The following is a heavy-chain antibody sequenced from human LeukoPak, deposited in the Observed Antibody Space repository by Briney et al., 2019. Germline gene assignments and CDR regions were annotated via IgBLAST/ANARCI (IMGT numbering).Heavy chain of an antibody. CDR2: ISSDGSYK. Sequence: GGSLRLSCAASGFIFSNYDMHWVRQAPGKGLEWVAVISSDGSYKNHADSVKGRFTISRDNSENTLNLQMNSLRAEDTAVYCCAKRGIGSGWSFDYWGQGTLVSVSS. CDR1: GFIFSNYD. D-gene: IGHD6-19*01. J-gene: IGHJ4*02. CDR3: AKRGIGSGWSFDY. V-gene: IGHV3-30*18.